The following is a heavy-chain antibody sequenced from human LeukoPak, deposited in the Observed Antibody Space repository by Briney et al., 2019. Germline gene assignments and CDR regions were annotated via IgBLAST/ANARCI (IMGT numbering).Heavy chain of an antibody. D-gene: IGHD3-10*01. V-gene: IGHV1-69*13. J-gene: IGHJ4*02. CDR1: GGTFSSYA. Sequence: GASVMVSCKASGGTFSSYAISWVRQAPGQGLEWMGGIIPIFGTANYAQKFQGRVTITADESTSTAYMELSSLRSEDTAVYYCARAGSGSYGFGYWGQGTLVTVSS. CDR3: ARAGSGSYGFGY. CDR2: IIPIFGTA.